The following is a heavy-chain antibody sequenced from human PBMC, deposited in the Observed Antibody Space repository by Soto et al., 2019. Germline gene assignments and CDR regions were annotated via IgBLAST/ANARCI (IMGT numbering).Heavy chain of an antibody. V-gene: IGHV3-11*01. CDR2: ISSSGSTI. D-gene: IGHD1-26*01. Sequence: PGGSLRLSCAASGFTFSDYYMSWIRQAPGKGLEWVSYISSSGSTIYYADTVKGRFTISRDNAKNSLYLQMNSLRVEDTAVYYCARDSPPWELLYYFDYWGQGTLVTVSS. CDR3: ARDSPPWELLYYFDY. J-gene: IGHJ4*02. CDR1: GFTFSDYY.